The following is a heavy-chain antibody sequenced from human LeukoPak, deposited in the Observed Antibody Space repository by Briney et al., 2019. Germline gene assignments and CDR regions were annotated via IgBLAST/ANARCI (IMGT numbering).Heavy chain of an antibody. CDR2: INPNSGGT. CDR3: ARLRCSSTSCSRWFDP. V-gene: IGHV1-2*02. D-gene: IGHD2-2*01. Sequence: ASVKVSCKASGYTFTGYYMHWVRQAPGQGLEWMGWINPNSGGTNYAQKFQGRVTMTRDTSISTAYMELSRLRSDDTAVYYCARLRCSSTSCSRWFDPWGKGTLVTVSS. J-gene: IGHJ5*02. CDR1: GYTFTGYY.